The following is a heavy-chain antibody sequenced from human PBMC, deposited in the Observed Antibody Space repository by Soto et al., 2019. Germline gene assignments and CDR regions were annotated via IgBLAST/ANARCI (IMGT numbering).Heavy chain of an antibody. J-gene: IGHJ4*02. CDR1: GYTLTSNG. CDR3: AREGSYDILTGYYY. CDR2: ISAYNGNT. D-gene: IGHD3-9*01. Sequence: VSVKVTCKASGYTLTSNGRSWVRQAPGQGLEWMGWISAYNGNTNYAQRLQGRVTMTTDTSTSTAYMELGSLRSDDTAVYYCAREGSYDILTGYYYWGQGTLVTVSS. V-gene: IGHV1-18*01.